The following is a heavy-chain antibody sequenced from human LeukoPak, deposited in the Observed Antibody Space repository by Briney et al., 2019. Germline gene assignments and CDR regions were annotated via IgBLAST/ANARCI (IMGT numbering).Heavy chain of an antibody. D-gene: IGHD6-6*01. Sequence: SLILSCAASGFTFDDYAMHWVRQAPGKGLEWVSGISWNSGSIGYADSVKGRFTISRDNAKNSLYLQMNSLRAEDTALYYCAKDFRGIAARPYYFDYWGQGTLVTVSS. J-gene: IGHJ4*02. CDR2: ISWNSGSI. V-gene: IGHV3-9*01. CDR1: GFTFDDYA. CDR3: AKDFRGIAARPYYFDY.